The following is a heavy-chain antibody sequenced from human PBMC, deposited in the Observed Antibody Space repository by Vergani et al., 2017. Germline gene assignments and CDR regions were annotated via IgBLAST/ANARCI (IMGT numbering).Heavy chain of an antibody. CDR1: GYSFTSYW. CDR2: IDPSDSYT. D-gene: IGHD6-19*01. CDR3: ARQVAVAGKWWGPYYYYGMDV. Sequence: EVQLVQSGAEVKTPGASLRISCKGSGYSFTSYWISWVRQMPGKGLEWMGRIDPSDSYTNYSPSFQGHVTISADKSISTAYLQWSSLKASDTAMYYCARQVAVAGKWWGPYYYYGMDVWGQGTTVTVSS. J-gene: IGHJ6*02. V-gene: IGHV5-10-1*01.